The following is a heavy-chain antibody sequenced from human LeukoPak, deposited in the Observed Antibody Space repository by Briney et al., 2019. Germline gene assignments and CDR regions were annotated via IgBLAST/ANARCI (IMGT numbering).Heavy chain of an antibody. CDR1: GYTFTSYG. J-gene: IGHJ4*02. V-gene: IGHV7-4-1*02. D-gene: IGHD5/OR15-5a*01. CDR2: INTNTGDP. Sequence: ASVKVSCKAAGYTFTSYGMNWVRQAPGQGLEWMGWINTNTGDPTYAQGFTGRFVFSLDTSVSTAYLQIRSLKAEDTAVYYCARKPRSTTIDYWGQGTLVTVSS. CDR3: ARKPRSTTIDY.